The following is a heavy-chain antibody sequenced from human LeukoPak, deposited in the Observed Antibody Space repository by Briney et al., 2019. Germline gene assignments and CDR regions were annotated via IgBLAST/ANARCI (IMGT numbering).Heavy chain of an antibody. CDR2: ISSSGSTI. D-gene: IGHD2-8*01. CDR1: GFTFSDYY. V-gene: IGHV3-11*04. J-gene: IGHJ4*02. CDR3: ARDSCTNGVCYSYFDY. Sequence: GGSLRLSCAASGFTFSDYYMSWIRQAPGKWLEWVSYISSSGSTIYYADSVKGRFTISRDNAKNSLYLQMNSLRAEDTAVYYCARDSCTNGVCYSYFDYWGQGTLVTVSS.